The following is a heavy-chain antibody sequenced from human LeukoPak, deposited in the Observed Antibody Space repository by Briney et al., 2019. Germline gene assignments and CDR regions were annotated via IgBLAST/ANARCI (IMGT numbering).Heavy chain of an antibody. Sequence: PGASLRLSCVACGFTFRNYAMSWVRQAPGKGLQWVSAITGSGDSTFNADSVKGRFTISRDNSKNTLHLQMNNLRAEDTAIYYCAKSRIVVVTAIDYWGQGILVTVSS. CDR3: AKSRIVVVTAIDY. CDR1: GFTFRNYA. D-gene: IGHD2-21*02. CDR2: ITGSGDST. J-gene: IGHJ4*02. V-gene: IGHV3-23*01.